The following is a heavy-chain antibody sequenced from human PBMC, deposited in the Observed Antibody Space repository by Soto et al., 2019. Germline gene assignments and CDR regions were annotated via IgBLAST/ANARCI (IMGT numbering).Heavy chain of an antibody. J-gene: IGHJ6*02. CDR3: ARVQGYCSSTSCYTGIREPRWRGGTHYYYYGMDV. D-gene: IGHD2-2*02. V-gene: IGHV1-69*01. Sequence: QVQLVQSGAEVKKPGSSVKVSCKASGGTFSSYAISWVRQAPGQGLEWMGGIIPIFGTANYAQKFQGRVTITADESTSTAYMELSSLRSEDTAVYYCARVQGYCSSTSCYTGIREPRWRGGTHYYYYGMDVWGQGTTVTVSS. CDR2: IIPIFGTA. CDR1: GGTFSSYA.